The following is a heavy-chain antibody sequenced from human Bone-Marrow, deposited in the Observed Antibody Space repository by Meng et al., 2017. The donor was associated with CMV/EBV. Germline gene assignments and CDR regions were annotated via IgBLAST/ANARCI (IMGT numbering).Heavy chain of an antibody. Sequence: SEPLSLTCTVSGGSVSSGSYYWSWIRQPPGKGLEWIGYIYYSGSTNYNPSLKSRVTISVDKSKNQFSLKLSSVTAADTAVYYCAIMFDGWYFDLWGRGTLVTVSS. CDR2: IYYSGST. D-gene: IGHD3-10*02. J-gene: IGHJ2*01. CDR3: AIMFDGWYFDL. CDR1: GGSVSSGSYY. V-gene: IGHV4-61*01.